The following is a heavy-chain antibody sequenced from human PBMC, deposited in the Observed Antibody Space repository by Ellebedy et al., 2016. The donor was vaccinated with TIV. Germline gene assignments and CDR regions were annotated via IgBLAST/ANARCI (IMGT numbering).Heavy chain of an antibody. D-gene: IGHD2-2*02. CDR1: GFTFSSYG. CDR3: ARGPPSIGY. V-gene: IGHV3-33*08. J-gene: IGHJ4*02. CDR2: IWYDGSNK. Sequence: GESLKISCAASGFTFSSYGMHWVRQAPGKGLEWVAVIWYDGSNKYYADSVKGRFTISRDNSKNTLYLQMNSLRAEDTAVYYCARGPPSIGYWGQGTLVTVSS.